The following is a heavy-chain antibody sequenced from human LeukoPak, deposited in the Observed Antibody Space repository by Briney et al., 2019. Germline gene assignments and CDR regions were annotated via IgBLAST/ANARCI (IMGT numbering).Heavy chain of an antibody. CDR2: IWHDGSNK. V-gene: IGHV3-33*01. CDR3: AREMVFGVVSDAFDI. CDR1: GFTFSSYG. Sequence: PGRSLRLSCAASGFTFSSYGMHWVRQAPGKGLEWVAVIWHDGSNKYYADSVKGRFTISRDNSKNTLYLQMNSLRAEDTAVYYCAREMVFGVVSDAFDIWGQGTMVTVSS. J-gene: IGHJ3*02. D-gene: IGHD3-3*01.